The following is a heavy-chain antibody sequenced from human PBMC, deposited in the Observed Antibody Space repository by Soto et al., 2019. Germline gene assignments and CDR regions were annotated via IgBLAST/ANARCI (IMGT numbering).Heavy chain of an antibody. D-gene: IGHD4-17*01. CDR3: ARGAYGDYFDY. J-gene: IGHJ4*02. CDR2: IYHSGST. CDR1: GGSISSGGYS. Sequence: PSETLSLTCAVSGGSISSGGYSWSWIRQPPGKGLEWIGYIYHSGSTYYNTSLKSRVTISVDRSKNQFSLKLSSVTAADTAVYYCARGAYGDYFDYWGQGTLVTVSS. V-gene: IGHV4-30-2*01.